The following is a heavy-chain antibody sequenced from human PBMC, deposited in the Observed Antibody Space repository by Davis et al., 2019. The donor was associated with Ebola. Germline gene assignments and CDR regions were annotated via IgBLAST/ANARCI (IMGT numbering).Heavy chain of an antibody. CDR1: GGTFSSYA. CDR3: ASEGGDGYNSGYFDL. V-gene: IGHV1-69*04. D-gene: IGHD5-24*01. J-gene: IGHJ2*01. Sequence: SVKVSCKASGGTFSSYAISWVRQAPGQGLEWMGRIIPILGIANYAQKFQGRVTITADKSTSTVYMELSSLRSEDTAVYYCASEGGDGYNSGYFDLWGRGTLVTVSS. CDR2: IIPILGIA.